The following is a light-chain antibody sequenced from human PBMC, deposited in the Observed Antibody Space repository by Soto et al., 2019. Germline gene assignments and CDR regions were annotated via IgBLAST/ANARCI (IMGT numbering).Light chain of an antibody. CDR2: GAS. CDR1: QSVSNNY. V-gene: IGKV3-20*01. J-gene: IGKJ1*01. CDR3: QQYAASPRT. Sequence: EVVLTQSPGTLSLSPRERATLSCRASQSVSNNYLAWYQHKPGQAPRLLIYGASNRAPGIPDRFSGSGSGQDFTLTISRLEPEDFAVYYCQQYAASPRTFGQGTLVEVK.